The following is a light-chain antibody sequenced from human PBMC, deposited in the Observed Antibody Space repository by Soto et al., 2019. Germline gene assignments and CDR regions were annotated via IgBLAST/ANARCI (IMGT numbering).Light chain of an antibody. CDR3: QQYKDYVYT. J-gene: IGKJ2*01. Sequence: DIQMTQSPSTLSASVGDRVIITCRASQTVERWMAWYQQKPGKAPKLLISDVSTLERGVPSRVSGSGSATEFTLTISGLQPDDFATYYCQQYKDYVYTFGQGTKVESK. CDR2: DVS. CDR1: QTVERW. V-gene: IGKV1-5*01.